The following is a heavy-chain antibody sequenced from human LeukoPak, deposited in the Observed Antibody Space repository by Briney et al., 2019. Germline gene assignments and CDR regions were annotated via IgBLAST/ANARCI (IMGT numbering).Heavy chain of an antibody. J-gene: IGHJ4*02. CDR3: TRAIPYYYDSSGYPLSYFDY. CDR1: GFTFGDYA. CDR2: IRSKAYGGTT. V-gene: IGHV3-49*04. Sequence: GVLRLSCTASGFTFGDYAMSWVRQAPGKGLEWVGFIRSKAYGGTTEYAASVKGRFTISRDDSKSIAYLQMNSLKTEDTAVYYCTRAIPYYYDSSGYPLSYFDYWGQGTLVTVSS. D-gene: IGHD3-22*01.